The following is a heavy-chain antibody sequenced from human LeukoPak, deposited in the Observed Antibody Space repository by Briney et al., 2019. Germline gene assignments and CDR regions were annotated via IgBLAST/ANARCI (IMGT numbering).Heavy chain of an antibody. Sequence: PGGSLRLSCAASGFTFSSYSMNWVRQAPGKGLEWVSSISSSSSYIYYADSVKGRFTISRDNAKNSLYLQMNSLRAEDTAVYYCARDLPYYYDSSGYEYFQHWGQGTLVTVSS. D-gene: IGHD3-22*01. CDR3: ARDLPYYYDSSGYEYFQH. CDR1: GFTFSSYS. V-gene: IGHV3-21*01. CDR2: ISSSSSYI. J-gene: IGHJ1*01.